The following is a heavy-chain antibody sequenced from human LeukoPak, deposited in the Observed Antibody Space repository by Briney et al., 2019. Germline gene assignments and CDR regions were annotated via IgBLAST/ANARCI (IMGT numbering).Heavy chain of an antibody. Sequence: GGSLRLSCAASGFTFSSYAMHWVRQAPGKGLEWVAVISYDGSNKYYADSVKGRFTISRDNSKNTLYLQMNSLRAEDTAVYYCAREGAPYDNRFEGPGSPQANHYYFDYWGQGTLVTVSS. CDR2: ISYDGSNK. V-gene: IGHV3-30-3*01. D-gene: IGHD3-22*01. J-gene: IGHJ4*02. CDR3: AREGAPYDNRFEGPGSPQANHYYFDY. CDR1: GFTFSSYA.